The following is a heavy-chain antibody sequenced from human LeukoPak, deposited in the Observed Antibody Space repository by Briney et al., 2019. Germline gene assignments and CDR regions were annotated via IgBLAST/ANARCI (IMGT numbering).Heavy chain of an antibody. CDR1: GYSFTSYW. Sequence: GESLKISCKGSGYSFTSYWIGWVRQMPGKGLGWMGIIYPADSDTRHRPSFQGQFTISADKSSSTAYLQMRSLKASDTAMYYCARQVVGAIGAFDIWGQGTVVTVSS. V-gene: IGHV5-51*01. CDR2: IYPADSDT. D-gene: IGHD1-26*01. CDR3: ARQVVGAIGAFDI. J-gene: IGHJ3*02.